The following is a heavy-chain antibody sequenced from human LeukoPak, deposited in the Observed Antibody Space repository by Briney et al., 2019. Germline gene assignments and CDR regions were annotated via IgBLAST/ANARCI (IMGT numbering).Heavy chain of an antibody. Sequence: GGSLRLSCAASGFIFRDYYMSWIRQAPGKGLDWVSYISHSSNTIHYADSVRGRLTISRDNAKSSLYLQMNTLRVEDTAVYFCARDYVWGSSSDYWGQGTLVTVSS. CDR1: GFIFRDYY. V-gene: IGHV3-11*04. D-gene: IGHD3-16*01. J-gene: IGHJ4*02. CDR3: ARDYVWGSSSDY. CDR2: ISHSSNTI.